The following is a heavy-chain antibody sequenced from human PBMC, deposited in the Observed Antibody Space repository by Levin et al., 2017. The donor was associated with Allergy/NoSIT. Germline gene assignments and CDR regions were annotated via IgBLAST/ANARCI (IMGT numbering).Heavy chain of an antibody. CDR1: GYSFTSYW. CDR3: ARHFLYRGSSWYRYYYYMDG. J-gene: IGHJ6*03. D-gene: IGHD6-13*01. V-gene: IGHV5-10-1*01. CDR2: IDPSDSYT. Sequence: KVSCKGSGYSFTSYWISWVRQMPGKGLEWMGRIDPSDSYTNYSPSFQGHVTISADKSISTAYLQWSSLKASDTAMYYCARHFLYRGSSWYRYYYYMDGWGKGTTVTVSS.